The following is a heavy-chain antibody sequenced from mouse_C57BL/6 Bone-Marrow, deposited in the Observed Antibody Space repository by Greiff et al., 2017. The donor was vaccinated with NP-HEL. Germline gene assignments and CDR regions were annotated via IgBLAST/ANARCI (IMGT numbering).Heavy chain of an antibody. J-gene: IGHJ4*01. D-gene: IGHD1-1*01. V-gene: IGHV1-26*01. Sequence: VQLQQSGPELVKPGASVKISCKASGYTFTDYYMNWVQQSPGKSLEWIGYINPTNGGTCYNQKFKGKATLTVDKSYSTAYMELRSLTSEDSAVYDCARFITTVVDAMDYGGQGTSGTVSS. CDR1: GYTFTDYY. CDR3: ARFITTVVDAMDY. CDR2: INPTNGGT.